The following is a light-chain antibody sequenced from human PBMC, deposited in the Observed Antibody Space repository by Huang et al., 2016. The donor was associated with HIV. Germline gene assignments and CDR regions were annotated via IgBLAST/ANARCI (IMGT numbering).Light chain of an antibody. CDR3: QQDYSAPFT. CDR1: QSLFYSSQNRTY. J-gene: IGKJ3*01. CDR2: GAS. Sequence: DIVMTQSPDSLAVSLGERATINCKSSQSLFYSSQNRTYLAWDQQKPGQPPKLLIYGASTRESGVPDRVSGSGSGTDFTLTISGLQAEDVAVYYCQQDYSAPFTFGPGTKVEIK. V-gene: IGKV4-1*01.